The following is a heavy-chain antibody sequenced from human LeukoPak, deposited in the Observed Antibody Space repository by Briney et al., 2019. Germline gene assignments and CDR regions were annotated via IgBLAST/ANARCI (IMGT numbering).Heavy chain of an antibody. V-gene: IGHV3-11*05. CDR1: ESTFSDYY. D-gene: IGHD6-13*01. CDR2: ISGSSSHT. CDR3: ARGGGYYFDY. J-gene: IGHJ4*02. Sequence: GGSLRLSCAASESTFSDYYMNWFRQAPGKGLEWLSYISGSSSHTNYADSVKGRFTISRDNAKNSLYLQMNSLRAEDSAVYYCARGGGYYFDYWGQGTLVTVSS.